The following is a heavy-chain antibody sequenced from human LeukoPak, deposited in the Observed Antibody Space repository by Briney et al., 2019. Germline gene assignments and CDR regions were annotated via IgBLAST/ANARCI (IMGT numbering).Heavy chain of an antibody. J-gene: IGHJ6*02. CDR1: GFTFSSYS. D-gene: IGHD1-26*01. CDR3: ARYSGSYYSLNYYYGMDV. Sequence: GGSLRLSCAASGFTFSSYSMNWVRQAPGKGLEWVSSISSSSSYIYYADSVKGRFTTSRDNAKNSLYLQMNSLRAEDTAVYYCARYSGSYYSLNYYYGMDVWGQGTTVTVSS. V-gene: IGHV3-21*01. CDR2: ISSSSSYI.